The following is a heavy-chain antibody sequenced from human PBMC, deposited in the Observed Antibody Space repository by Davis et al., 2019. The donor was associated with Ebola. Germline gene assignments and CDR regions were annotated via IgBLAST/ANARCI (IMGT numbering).Heavy chain of an antibody. V-gene: IGHV4-34*01. Sequence: MPGGSLRLSCAVYGGSFSGYYWSWIRQPPGKGLEWIGEINHSGSTNYNPSLKSRVTISVDTSKNQFSLKLTSVTAADTAVYYCARGLMVRGVILYYGLDVWGQGTTVAVSS. D-gene: IGHD3-10*01. CDR2: INHSGST. CDR1: GGSFSGYY. J-gene: IGHJ6*02. CDR3: ARGLMVRGVILYYGLDV.